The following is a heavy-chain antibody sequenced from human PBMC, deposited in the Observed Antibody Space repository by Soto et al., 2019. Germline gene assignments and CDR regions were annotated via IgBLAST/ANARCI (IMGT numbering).Heavy chain of an antibody. V-gene: IGHV3-33*01. Sequence: GGSLRLSCAASGFTFSSYGMHWVRQAPGKGLEWVAVIWYDGSNKYYADSVKGRFTISRDNSKNTLYLQMNSLRAEDTAVYYCARDPEGGYCSGGSCYRYYYYYGMDVWGQGTTVTVSS. CDR1: GFTFSSYG. D-gene: IGHD2-15*01. CDR2: IWYDGSNK. CDR3: ARDPEGGYCSGGSCYRYYYYYGMDV. J-gene: IGHJ6*02.